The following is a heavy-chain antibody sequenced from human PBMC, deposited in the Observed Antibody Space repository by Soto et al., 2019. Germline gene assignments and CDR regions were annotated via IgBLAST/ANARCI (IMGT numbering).Heavy chain of an antibody. CDR2: IYYSGST. D-gene: IGHD2-2*01. CDR1: GGSISSYY. CDR3: DRVPDR. J-gene: IGHJ5*02. V-gene: IGHV4-59*12. Sequence: PSETLALTCTVSGGSISSYYWSWIRQPPGKGLEWIGYIYYSGSTNYNPSLKSRVTISVDRSKNQFSLKLSSVTAADTAVYYCDRVPDRWGQGTLVTVSS.